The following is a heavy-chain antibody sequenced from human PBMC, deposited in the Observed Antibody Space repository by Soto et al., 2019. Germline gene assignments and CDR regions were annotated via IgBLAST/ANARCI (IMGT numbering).Heavy chain of an antibody. CDR2: IFPSDSDT. V-gene: IGHV5-51*01. D-gene: IGHD3-22*01. CDR3: ARKDKSGYFNWFDP. Sequence: XESLKVSWRTSGYPFTSYWIALVLQVPGKGLEWMGIIFPSDSDTRYSPSFQGQVTISADRSTSTVFLQWASLKASDTAVYFCARKDKSGYFNWFDPWGQGTLVTVSS. CDR1: GYPFTSYW. J-gene: IGHJ5*02.